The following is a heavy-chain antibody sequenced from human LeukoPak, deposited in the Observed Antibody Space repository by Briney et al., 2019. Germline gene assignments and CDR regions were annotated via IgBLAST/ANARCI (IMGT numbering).Heavy chain of an antibody. Sequence: SETLSLTCTVSGDFITAYYWSWIRQPPGKGLEWIGYVYYSGSTEYNPSLKSRVTISVETSKNQFSLKLKSVTAADTAVYYCARGGYYGSGNDFRFDPWGQGTLVTVSS. V-gene: IGHV4-59*01. CDR2: VYYSGST. J-gene: IGHJ5*02. CDR1: GDFITAYY. D-gene: IGHD3-10*01. CDR3: ARGGYYGSGNDFRFDP.